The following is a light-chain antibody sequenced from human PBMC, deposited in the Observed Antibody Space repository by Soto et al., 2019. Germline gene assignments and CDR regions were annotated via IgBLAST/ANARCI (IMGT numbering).Light chain of an antibody. Sequence: QSVLPQPASVSGSPGQSITISCTGTSSDLAIYNYVSWYQQQPGKAPKLMIYEVYNRPAGVSHRFSGSKSGNTASLTISGLQTGDDGDYYCISYSSSSTLYVFGTGTTLTVL. CDR3: ISYSSSSTLYV. J-gene: IGLJ1*01. CDR2: EVY. CDR1: SSDLAIYNY. V-gene: IGLV2-14*01.